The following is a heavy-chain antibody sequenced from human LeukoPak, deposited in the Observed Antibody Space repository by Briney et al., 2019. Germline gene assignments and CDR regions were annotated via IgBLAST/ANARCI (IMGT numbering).Heavy chain of an antibody. CDR3: ARDPLRYLRVGHYDY. J-gene: IGHJ4*02. V-gene: IGHV3-30*02. D-gene: IGHD3-9*01. CDR2: IRYDGSDK. CDR1: GFTFSSYG. Sequence: GGSLRLSCAASGFTFSSYGMHWVRQAPGKGLEWVTFIRYDGSDKYYVDSVKGRFTTSRDNSKNTLYLQMNSLRAEDTAVYYCARDPLRYLRVGHYDYWGQGTLVAVSS.